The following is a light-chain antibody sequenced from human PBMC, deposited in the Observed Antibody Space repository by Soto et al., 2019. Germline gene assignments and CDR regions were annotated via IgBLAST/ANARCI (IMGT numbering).Light chain of an antibody. CDR3: QQQGT. CDR2: AAS. V-gene: IGKV1-9*01. CDR1: QDISSS. Sequence: IQLTQSPSSLSASVGDRVTITCRASQDISSSLDWYKQKPGNPPKLLLYAASTLQSGVTSRFSGGGSGTDFNITIISLQPEDFATYYCQQQGTLGQGTKLEIK. J-gene: IGKJ2*01.